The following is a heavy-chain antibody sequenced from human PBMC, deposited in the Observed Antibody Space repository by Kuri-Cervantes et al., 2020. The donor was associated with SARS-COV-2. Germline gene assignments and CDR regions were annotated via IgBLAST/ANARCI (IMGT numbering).Heavy chain of an antibody. V-gene: IGHV4-38-2*02. J-gene: IGHJ5*02. CDR2: IYYSGST. CDR3: AEQGRMHVDTAMVPGWFDP. D-gene: IGHD5-18*01. CDR1: GYSISSGYY. Sequence: GSLRLSCTVSGYSISSGYYWGWIRQPPGKGLQWIGSIYYSGSTYYNPSLKSRVTISVDTSKNQFSLKLSSVTAADTAVYYCAEQGRMHVDTAMVPGWFDPWGQGTLVTVSS.